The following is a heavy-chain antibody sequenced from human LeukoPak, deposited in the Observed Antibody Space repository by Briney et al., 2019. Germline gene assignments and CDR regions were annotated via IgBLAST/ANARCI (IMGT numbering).Heavy chain of an antibody. CDR2: IKQDGSDK. J-gene: IGHJ6*02. V-gene: IGHV3-7*03. CDR3: AKDMADGDYYYGMDV. Sequence: GGSLRLSCAASGFTFSSYWMSWVRQAPGKGLEWVANIKQDGSDKYYVDSVKGRFTISRDNAKNSLYLQMNSLRAEDTALYYCAKDMADGDYYYGMDVWGQGTTVTVSS. D-gene: IGHD3-10*01. CDR1: GFTFSSYW.